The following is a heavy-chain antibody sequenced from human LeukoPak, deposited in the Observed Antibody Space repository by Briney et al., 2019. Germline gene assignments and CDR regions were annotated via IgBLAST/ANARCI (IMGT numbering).Heavy chain of an antibody. V-gene: IGHV3-7*01. D-gene: IGHD2-2*01. CDR2: IRADGGEK. CDR3: ARDPCCYSSSWGPYFDY. CDR1: GFTFSNYW. J-gene: IGHJ4*02. Sequence: GGSLRLSCAASGFTFSNYWMSWVRQAPEKGLEWVANIRADGGEKQYVDSVKGRFTISRDNAKNSLYLQMSSLRAEDTAVYYCARDPCCYSSSWGPYFDYWGQGTLVTVSS.